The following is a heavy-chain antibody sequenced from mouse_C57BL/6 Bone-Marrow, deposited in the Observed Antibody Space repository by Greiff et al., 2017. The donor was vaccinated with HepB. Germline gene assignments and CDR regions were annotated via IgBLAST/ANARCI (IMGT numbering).Heavy chain of an antibody. V-gene: IGHV1-18*01. D-gene: IGHD2-3*01. CDR3: AVHIYDGYYGCAD. J-gene: IGHJ3*01. Sequence: VQLQQSGPELVKPGASVKIPCKASGYTFTDYNMDWVKQSHGKSLEWIGDINPNNGGTIYNQKCKGRATLTVDKSSSTAYMERRSLTSEDTAVYDCAVHIYDGYYGCADWGQGTLVTVSA. CDR2: INPNNGGT. CDR1: GYTFTDYN.